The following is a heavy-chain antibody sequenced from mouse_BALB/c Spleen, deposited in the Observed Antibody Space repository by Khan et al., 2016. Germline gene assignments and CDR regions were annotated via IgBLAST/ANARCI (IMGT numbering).Heavy chain of an antibody. CDR3: AREDHYCDY. V-gene: IGHV1-12*01. CDR1: GYTFTSYN. Sequence: QVQLQQAGAELVKPGASVKMSCKASGYTFTSYNMPWVKQTPGQGLEWIGAIYPGHGDTSYNQKFKGKATLTADKSSSTAYMQLSSLTSEDYAFYWCAREDHYCDYWGRGSTITVSS. CDR2: IYPGHGDT. J-gene: IGHJ2*01.